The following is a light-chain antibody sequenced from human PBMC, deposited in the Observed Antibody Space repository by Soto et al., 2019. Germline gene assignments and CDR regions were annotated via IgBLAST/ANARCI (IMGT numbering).Light chain of an antibody. CDR3: AAWDDSLRVL. J-gene: IGLJ1*01. V-gene: IGLV1-47*01. Sequence: QSVLTQPPSASGTPGQRVTISCSGSSSNIGSNYVYWYQQLPGTAPKLLIYRNNQRPSGVPDRFSGSKSGTSASLAISGLRSEDEADYYCAAWDDSLRVLFGTGTKLTVL. CDR2: RNN. CDR1: SSNIGSNY.